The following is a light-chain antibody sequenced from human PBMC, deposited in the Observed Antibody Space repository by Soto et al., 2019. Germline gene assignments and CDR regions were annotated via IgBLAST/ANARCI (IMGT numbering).Light chain of an antibody. Sequence: EIVMTQSPATLSVSPGERAALSCRASQSVSGNLAWYQQTPGQAPRLLIDDASNRATGIPARFSGSGSGTDFTLTISSLEPEDFAVYYCQQRSNWSWTFGQGTKVEIK. V-gene: IGKV3-11*01. CDR2: DAS. CDR1: QSVSGN. J-gene: IGKJ1*01. CDR3: QQRSNWSWT.